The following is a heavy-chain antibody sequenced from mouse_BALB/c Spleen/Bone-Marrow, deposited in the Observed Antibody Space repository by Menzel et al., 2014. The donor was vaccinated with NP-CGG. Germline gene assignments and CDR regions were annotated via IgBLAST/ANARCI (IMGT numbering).Heavy chain of an antibody. CDR1: GFTFSSYA. J-gene: IGHJ3*01. D-gene: IGHD4-1*01. CDR3: ARMGRQGSWFAY. CDR2: ISSGGSYT. V-gene: IGHV5-9-4*01. Sequence: EVHLVESGGGLVKPGGSLKLSCAASGFTFSSYAMSWVRQSPEKRLEWVAEISSGGSYTYYPDTVTGRFTISRDNAKNTLYLEMSSLRSEDTAMYYCARMGRQGSWFAYWGQGTLVTVSA.